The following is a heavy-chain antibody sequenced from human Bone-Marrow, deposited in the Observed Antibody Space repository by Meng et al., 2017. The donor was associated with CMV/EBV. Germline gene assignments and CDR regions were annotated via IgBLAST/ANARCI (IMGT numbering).Heavy chain of an antibody. CDR2: ISSSGSTI. CDR1: GFTFSSYE. V-gene: IGHV3-48*03. Sequence: GESLKISCAASGFTFSSYEMNWVRQAPGKGLEWVSYISSSGSTIYYADSVKGRFTISRDNAKSSLSLQMNSLSAEDTAVYYCARREWQLHQNGMDVWGQGTTVTVSS. J-gene: IGHJ6*02. D-gene: IGHD2-15*01. CDR3: ARREWQLHQNGMDV.